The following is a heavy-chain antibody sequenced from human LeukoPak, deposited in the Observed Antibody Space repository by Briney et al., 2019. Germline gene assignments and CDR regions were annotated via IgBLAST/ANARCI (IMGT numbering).Heavy chain of an antibody. CDR3: ATSIRRITISS. D-gene: IGHD3-3*01. CDR1: GFTFSTYA. Sequence: GGSLRLSCAASGFTFSTYAMHWARQAPGKGPEWLTVISYNGSHQYYSDSVRGRFTISRDNSRNSVFLQINRLRPEDTAVYYCATSIRRITISSWGQGTLVTVSS. CDR2: ISYNGSHQ. V-gene: IGHV3-30*04. J-gene: IGHJ4*02.